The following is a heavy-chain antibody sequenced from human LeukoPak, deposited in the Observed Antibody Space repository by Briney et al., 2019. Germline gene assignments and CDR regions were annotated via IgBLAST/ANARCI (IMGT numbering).Heavy chain of an antibody. CDR2: IKQDGSEK. Sequence: GGSLRLSCAASGFTFSSYEMNWVRQAPGKGLEWVANIKQDGSEKYYVDSVEGRFTISRDNAKSSLYLQMNSLRAEDTAVYYCARDQVATVTPFDYWGQGTLVTVSS. CDR1: GFTFSSYE. D-gene: IGHD4-17*01. V-gene: IGHV3-7*04. CDR3: ARDQVATVTPFDY. J-gene: IGHJ4*02.